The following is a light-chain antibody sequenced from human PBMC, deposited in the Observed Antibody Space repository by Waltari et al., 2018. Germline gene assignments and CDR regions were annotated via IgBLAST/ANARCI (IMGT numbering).Light chain of an antibody. CDR3: CSRDTSGKQYV. CDR1: SLRTYY. Sequence: SSELTQDPAVSVALGQRVRITCQGDSLRTYYATWYQQKPGQAPVVVMYGHNKRPSGIPALFSGSSAGNTAVLTITGAQAEDEADYYCCSRDTSGKQYVFGPGTQVTV. J-gene: IGLJ1*01. CDR2: GHN. V-gene: IGLV3-19*01.